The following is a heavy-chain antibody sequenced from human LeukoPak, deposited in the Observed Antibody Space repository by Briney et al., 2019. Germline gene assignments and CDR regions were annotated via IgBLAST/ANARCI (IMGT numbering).Heavy chain of an antibody. Sequence: GESLKISCKGSGCSFTSYWIGWVRQMPGKGLEWMGIIYPGDSDTRYSPSFQGQVTISADKSVSTAYLQWSSLKASDTAMYYCARTYYYDSSGYPDYWGQGTLVTVSS. J-gene: IGHJ4*02. CDR2: IYPGDSDT. CDR1: GCSFTSYW. V-gene: IGHV5-51*01. CDR3: ARTYYYDSSGYPDY. D-gene: IGHD3-22*01.